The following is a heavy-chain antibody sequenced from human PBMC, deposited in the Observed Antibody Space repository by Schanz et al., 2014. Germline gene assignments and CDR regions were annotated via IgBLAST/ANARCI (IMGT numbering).Heavy chain of an antibody. CDR2: IWNNGVTK. D-gene: IGHD4-17*01. V-gene: IGHV3-33*01. J-gene: IGHJ4*02. CDR3: ARPRFDYGEVDY. CDR1: GFSLNTYG. Sequence: QAQLMESGGGVVQPGTSLILSCSVSGFSLNTYGIHWFRQPAGKGLEWVAVIWNNGVTKYYAASVRGRFTISRDSPKNTLYLQMNSLRAEDTAVYYCARPRFDYGEVDYWGQGTLVTGSS.